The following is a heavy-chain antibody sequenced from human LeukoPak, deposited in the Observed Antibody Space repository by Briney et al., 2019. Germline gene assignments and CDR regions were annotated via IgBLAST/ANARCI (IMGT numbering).Heavy chain of an antibody. J-gene: IGHJ4*02. CDR1: GYTFTSYY. CDR3: ARDTYGSDY. V-gene: IGHV1-46*01. CDR2: IDPSGGST. D-gene: IGHD3-10*01. Sequence: ASVKVSCKASGYTFTSYYMHWVRQAPGQGLEWMGKIDPSGGSTTYAQNFQDRVTMTRDASTSTVYMELNSLRSEDTAVYYCARDTYGSDYWGQGTLVTVSS.